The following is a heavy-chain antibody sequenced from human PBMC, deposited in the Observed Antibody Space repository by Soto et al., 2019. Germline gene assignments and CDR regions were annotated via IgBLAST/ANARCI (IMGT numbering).Heavy chain of an antibody. CDR3: AKDLKGYNYYYMDV. J-gene: IGHJ6*03. V-gene: IGHV3-23*01. CDR2: ISGSGIST. Sequence: GGSLRLSCAASGFAFSGYAMNWVRQAPGQGLEWVSGISGSGISTYYADSVKGRFTISRDNSENTVYLQMNSLRAEDTAVYYCAKDLKGYNYYYMDVWGKGTTVTVSS. CDR1: GFAFSGYA.